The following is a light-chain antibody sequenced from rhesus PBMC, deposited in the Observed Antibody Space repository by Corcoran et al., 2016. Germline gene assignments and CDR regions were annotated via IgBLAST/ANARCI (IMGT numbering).Light chain of an antibody. CDR3: SSYAGSNTYV. J-gene: IGLJ6*01. CDR1: SSDIGGYNY. Sequence: QAALTQPRSVSGSPGQSVTISCPGTSSDIGGYNYVSWYQHHPGTAPKLMIYEVSKRPSGVSDRFSGSKSGNTASLSISGLPAEDEADYYCSSYAGSNTYVFGSGTKLTVL. V-gene: IGLV2-32*02. CDR2: EVS.